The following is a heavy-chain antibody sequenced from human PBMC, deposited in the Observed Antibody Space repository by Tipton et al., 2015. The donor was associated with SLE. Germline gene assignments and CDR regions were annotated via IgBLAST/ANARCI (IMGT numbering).Heavy chain of an antibody. J-gene: IGHJ1*01. D-gene: IGHD4-17*01. CDR1: GGPITSDNYY. CDR2: IYTGGST. V-gene: IGHV4-61*09. Sequence: TLSLTCTVSGGPITSDNYYWSWIRQPAGKGLEWIGHIYTGGSTNCNPSLKSRVTISLDPSTNQFSLKLSSVTAADTAVYYCAKSHHGDYEYFQHWGQGTLVTVSS. CDR3: AKSHHGDYEYFQH.